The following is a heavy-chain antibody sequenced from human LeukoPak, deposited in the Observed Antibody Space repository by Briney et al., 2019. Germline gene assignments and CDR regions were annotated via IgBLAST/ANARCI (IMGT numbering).Heavy chain of an antibody. V-gene: IGHV4-4*02. CDR2: IYHSGST. J-gene: IGHJ4*02. CDR3: ARLGIAAAGTTDYFDY. D-gene: IGHD6-13*01. Sequence: SETLSLTCAVSGGSISSSNWWSWVRQPPGKGLEWIGEIYHSGSTNYNPSLKSRVTISVDKSKNQSSLKLSSVTAADTAVYYCARLGIAAAGTTDYFDYWGQGTLVTVSS. CDR1: GGSISSSNW.